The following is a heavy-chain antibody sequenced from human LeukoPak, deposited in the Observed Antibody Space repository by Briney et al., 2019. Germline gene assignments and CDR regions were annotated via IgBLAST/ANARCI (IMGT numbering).Heavy chain of an antibody. CDR1: GFTFDDYG. Sequence: GGSLRLPCAASGFTFDDYGMSWVRQAPGKGLEWVSGINWNGGSTGYADSVKGRFTISRDNSKNTLYLQMNSLRVEDTAVYYCACRSGSYSYYFDYWGRGNLVTVSS. D-gene: IGHD3-10*01. V-gene: IGHV3-20*04. CDR3: ACRSGSYSYYFDY. J-gene: IGHJ4*02. CDR2: INWNGGST.